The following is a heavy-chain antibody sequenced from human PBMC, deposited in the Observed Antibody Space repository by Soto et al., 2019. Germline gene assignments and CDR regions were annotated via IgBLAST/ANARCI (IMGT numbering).Heavy chain of an antibody. CDR2: INHSGST. D-gene: IGHD3-22*01. V-gene: IGHV4-34*01. J-gene: IGHJ4*02. Sequence: SETLSLTCAVYGGSFSGYYWSWIRQPPGKGLEWIGEINHSGSTNYNPSLKSRVTISVDTSKNQFYLKLSSVTAADTAVYYCARGQDYYDSSGYYPFDYWGQGTLVTVSS. CDR1: GGSFSGYY. CDR3: ARGQDYYDSSGYYPFDY.